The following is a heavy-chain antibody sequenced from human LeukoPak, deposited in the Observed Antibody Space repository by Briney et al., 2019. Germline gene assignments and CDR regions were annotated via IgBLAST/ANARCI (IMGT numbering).Heavy chain of an antibody. CDR3: ARLLTGSTSWHIDY. D-gene: IGHD2-2*01. Sequence: SETLSLTCAFYGASFSGYYWRWIRQPPGKGLEWIGEINHSGITTYNPSLKSRVTISVDTSKKQFSLKLNSVTAADTAVYYCARLLTGSTSWHIDYWGQGTLVTVSS. V-gene: IGHV4-34*01. CDR2: INHSGIT. CDR1: GASFSGYY. J-gene: IGHJ4*02.